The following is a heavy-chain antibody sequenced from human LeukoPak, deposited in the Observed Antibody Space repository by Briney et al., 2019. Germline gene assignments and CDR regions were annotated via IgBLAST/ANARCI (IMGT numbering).Heavy chain of an antibody. CDR1: GGSFSGYY. J-gene: IGHJ4*02. CDR2: INHSGST. D-gene: IGHD3-10*01. Sequence: SETLSLTCAVYGGSFSGYYWSWIRQPPGKGLEWIGEINHSGSTNYNPSLKSRVTISVDTSKNQFSLKLSSVTAADTAVYYCAREDTGGSGSFTFDYWGQGTLVTVSS. CDR3: AREDTGGSGSFTFDY. V-gene: IGHV4-34*01.